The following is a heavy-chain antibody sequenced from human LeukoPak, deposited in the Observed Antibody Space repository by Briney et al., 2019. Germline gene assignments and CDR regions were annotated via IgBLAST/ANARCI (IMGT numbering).Heavy chain of an antibody. CDR3: AIPRGYSYGYGEDY. CDR2: IYYSGST. V-gene: IGHV4-39*01. CDR1: GGSISSSSYY. D-gene: IGHD5-18*01. J-gene: IGHJ4*02. Sequence: PSETLSLTCTVSGGSISSSSYYWGWIRQPPGKGLEWIGSIYYSGSTYYNPSLKGRVTISVDTSKSQFSLKLSSVTAADTAVYYCAIPRGYSYGYGEDYWGQGTLVTVSS.